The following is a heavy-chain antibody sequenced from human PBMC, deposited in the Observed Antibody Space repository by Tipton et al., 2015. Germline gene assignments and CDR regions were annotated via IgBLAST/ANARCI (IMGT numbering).Heavy chain of an antibody. CDR1: GFTFSSYA. D-gene: IGHD4-17*01. V-gene: IGHV3-9*01. CDR2: ISWNSGSI. CDR3: AKDRNYGDSYGMDV. Sequence: SLRLSCAASGFTFSSYAMSWVRQAPGKGLEWVSGISWNSGSIGYADSVKGRFTISRDNAKNSLYLQMNSLRTEDTALYYCAKDRNYGDSYGMDVWGQGTTVTVSS. J-gene: IGHJ6*02.